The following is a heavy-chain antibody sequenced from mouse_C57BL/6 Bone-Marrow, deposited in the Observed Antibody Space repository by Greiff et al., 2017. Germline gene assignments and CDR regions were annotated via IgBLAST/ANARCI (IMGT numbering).Heavy chain of an antibody. Sequence: VQLQQPGAELVRPGSSVKLSCKASGYTFTSYWMHWVKQRPIQGLEWIGNIDPSDSETHYNQKFKDKATLTVDKSSSTAYMQRSSLTSEDAAVYYCARGGYYVSLAYWGQGTLVTVSA. J-gene: IGHJ3*01. CDR1: GYTFTSYW. CDR3: ARGGYYVSLAY. D-gene: IGHD2-3*01. V-gene: IGHV1-52*01. CDR2: IDPSDSET.